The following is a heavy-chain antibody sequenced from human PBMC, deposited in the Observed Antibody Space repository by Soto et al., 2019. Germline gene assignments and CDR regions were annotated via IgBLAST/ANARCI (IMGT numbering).Heavy chain of an antibody. CDR3: ARARYCSGGSCYGQSNWFDP. J-gene: IGHJ5*02. CDR1: GGSFSGYY. CDR2: INHSGST. V-gene: IGHV4-34*01. Sequence: QVQLQQWGAGLLKPSETLSLTCAVYGGSFSGYYWSWIRQPPGKGLEWIGEINHSGSTNYNPSLKSRVTKSVDTSKNQFSLKLSSVTAADTAVYYCARARYCSGGSCYGQSNWFDPWGQGTLVTVSS. D-gene: IGHD2-15*01.